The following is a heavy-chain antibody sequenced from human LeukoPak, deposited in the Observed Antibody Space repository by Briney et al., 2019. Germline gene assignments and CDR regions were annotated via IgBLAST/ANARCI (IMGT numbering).Heavy chain of an antibody. Sequence: SETLSLTCTVSGGSISSSSYYWGWIRQPPGKGLEWIGSIYYSGSTYYNPSLKSRVTISVDTSKNQFSLKLSSVTAADTAVYYCAREGVVTMVRGVINWFDPWGQGTLVTVSS. CDR3: AREGVVTMVRGVINWFDP. CDR1: GGSISSSSYY. V-gene: IGHV4-39*07. CDR2: IYYSGST. D-gene: IGHD3-10*01. J-gene: IGHJ5*02.